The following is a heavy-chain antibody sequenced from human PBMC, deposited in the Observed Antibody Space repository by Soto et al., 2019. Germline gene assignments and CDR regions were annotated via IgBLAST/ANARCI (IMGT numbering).Heavy chain of an antibody. CDR3: DRGMTTVTTLDY. J-gene: IGHJ4*02. CDR1: GGSISSGGYS. CDR2: IYHSGST. D-gene: IGHD4-17*01. V-gene: IGHV4-30-2*01. Sequence: QLQLQESGSGLVKPSQTLSLTCAVSGGSISSGGYSWSWIRQPPGKGLEWIGYIYHSGSTYYNPSLKSRVTISLDRSKKQFSLKLSSVTAAETAVYYCDRGMTTVTTLDYWGQGTLVTVSS.